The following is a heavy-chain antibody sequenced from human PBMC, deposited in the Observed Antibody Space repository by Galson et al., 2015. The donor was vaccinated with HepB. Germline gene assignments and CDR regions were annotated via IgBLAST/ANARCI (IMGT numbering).Heavy chain of an antibody. J-gene: IGHJ4*02. CDR2: ISSSSTYT. Sequence: PLRLSCAASGFIFDSYSMDWVRQAPGKGLEWVSSISSSSTYTYYADSVKDRFTISRDNAKNSLYLQINSLRAEDTAVYFCAREKSGIAVAGTRAFDCWGQGTLVTVSS. V-gene: IGHV3-21*01. D-gene: IGHD6-19*01. CDR1: GFIFDSYS. CDR3: AREKSGIAVAGTRAFDC.